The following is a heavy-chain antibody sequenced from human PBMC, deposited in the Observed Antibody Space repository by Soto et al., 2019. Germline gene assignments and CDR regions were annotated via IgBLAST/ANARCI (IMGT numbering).Heavy chain of an antibody. CDR1: GFTFSSYS. V-gene: IGHV3-21*01. CDR2: ISSSSSYI. Sequence: ESGGGLVKPGGSLRLSCAASGFTFSSYSMNWVRQAPGKGLEWVSSISSSSSYIYYADSVKGRFTISRDNAKNSLYLQMDSLRAEDTAVYYCARVEMATIGAFDIWGQGTMVTVSS. CDR3: ARVEMATIGAFDI. D-gene: IGHD5-12*01. J-gene: IGHJ3*02.